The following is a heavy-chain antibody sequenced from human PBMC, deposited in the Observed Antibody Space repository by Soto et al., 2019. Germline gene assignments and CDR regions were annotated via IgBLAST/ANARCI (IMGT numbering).Heavy chain of an antibody. D-gene: IGHD1-1*01. V-gene: IGHV2-5*02. J-gene: IGHJ4*02. CDR2: IYWDDDK. CDR1: GFSLSTSGVG. CDR3: AHALEPYNWNAIDY. Sequence: QITLKESGPTLVKPTQTLTLTCTFSGFSLSTSGVGVGWIRQPPGKAMEWLALIYWDDDKRYSPSLKSRLTITKDTSKNQVVLTMTNMDPVDTATYYCAHALEPYNWNAIDYWGQGTLVTVSS.